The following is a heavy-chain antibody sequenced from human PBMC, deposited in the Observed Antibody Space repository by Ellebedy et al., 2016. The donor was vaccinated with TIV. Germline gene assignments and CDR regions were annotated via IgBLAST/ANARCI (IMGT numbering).Heavy chain of an antibody. D-gene: IGHD1-14*01. CDR2: INPNSGGT. CDR3: ARAPYRTWVDY. Sequence: ASVKVSXKASGYTFTSYGISWVRQAPGQGLEWMGWINPNSGGTNYAQKFQGRVTMTRDTSISTAYMELSRLRSDDTAVYYCARAPYRTWVDYWGQGTLVTVSS. J-gene: IGHJ4*02. V-gene: IGHV1-2*02. CDR1: GYTFTSYG.